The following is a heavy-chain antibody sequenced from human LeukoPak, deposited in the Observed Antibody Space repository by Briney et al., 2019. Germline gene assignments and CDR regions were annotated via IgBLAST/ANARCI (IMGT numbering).Heavy chain of an antibody. CDR1: GGTFSSYA. V-gene: IGHV1-69*13. J-gene: IGHJ5*02. Sequence: GASVKVSCKASGGTFSSYAISWVRQAPGQGLEWMGGIIPIFGTANYAQKFQGRVTITADEYTSTAYMELSTLRSEDTAVYYCARVNIYCSGGSCYISGWFDPWGQGTLVTVSS. CDR2: IIPIFGTA. D-gene: IGHD2-15*01. CDR3: ARVNIYCSGGSCYISGWFDP.